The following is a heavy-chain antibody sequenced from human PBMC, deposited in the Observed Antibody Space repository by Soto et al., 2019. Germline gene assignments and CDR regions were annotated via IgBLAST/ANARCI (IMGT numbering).Heavy chain of an antibody. J-gene: IGHJ4*02. CDR2: IGASGGST. CDR3: AKDLGFSAPTAFDY. Sequence: DVQLLQSGGGLVQPGGSLRLSCASSGFSFSSYAMSWVRQASGKGLEWVSGIGASGGSTYYTDSVKGRFTIARGSSKNTVYLQMNILRAEDTAVYFCAKDLGFSAPTAFDYWGLGTQVTVSS. D-gene: IGHD5-12*01. CDR1: GFSFSSYA. V-gene: IGHV3-23*01.